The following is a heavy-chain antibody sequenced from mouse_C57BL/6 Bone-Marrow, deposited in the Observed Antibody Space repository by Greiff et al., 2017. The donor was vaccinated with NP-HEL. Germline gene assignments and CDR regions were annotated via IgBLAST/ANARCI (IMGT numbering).Heavy chain of an antibody. Sequence: QVQLQQPGAELVKPGASVKMSCKASGYTFTSYWITWVKQRPGQGLEWIGDIYPGSGSTNYNEKFKSKATLTVDTASSTAYMQLSSLTSEDSAGYYCARDGTTVVPYYFDDWGQGTTLTVSS. CDR2: IYPGSGST. D-gene: IGHD1-1*01. CDR3: ARDGTTVVPYYFDD. CDR1: GYTFTSYW. V-gene: IGHV1-55*01. J-gene: IGHJ2*01.